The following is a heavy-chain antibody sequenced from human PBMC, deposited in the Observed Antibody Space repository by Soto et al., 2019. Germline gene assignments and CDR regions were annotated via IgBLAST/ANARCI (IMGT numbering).Heavy chain of an antibody. Sequence: PGGSLRLSCGASGFSVTNNYMNWVRQAPGKGLEWVSIIDIGGNTYYADSVKDRFTISRDNSRNTLYLHMDSLRAEDTAVYYCARGRGSTGYLGREHYFDYWGQGTLVTVSS. V-gene: IGHV3-66*01. J-gene: IGHJ4*02. D-gene: IGHD2-2*01. CDR2: IDIGGNT. CDR3: ARGRGSTGYLGREHYFDY. CDR1: GFSVTNNY.